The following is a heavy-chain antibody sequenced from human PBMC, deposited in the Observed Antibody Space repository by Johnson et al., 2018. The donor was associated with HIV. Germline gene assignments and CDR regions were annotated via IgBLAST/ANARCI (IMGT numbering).Heavy chain of an antibody. CDR3: ARSFDSSDYWKHAFDI. CDR1: GFTFSSYG. J-gene: IGHJ3*02. D-gene: IGHD3-22*01. V-gene: IGHV3-20*04. Sequence: MLLVESGGGLVKPGGSLRLSCEASGFTFSSYGMHWVRQAPGKGLEWVSGINWNGDTTGYDDSVKGRLTVSRDNGKNSLYLQMNSLRVEDTALYYCARSFDSSDYWKHAFDIWGQGTMVTVSS. CDR2: INWNGDTT.